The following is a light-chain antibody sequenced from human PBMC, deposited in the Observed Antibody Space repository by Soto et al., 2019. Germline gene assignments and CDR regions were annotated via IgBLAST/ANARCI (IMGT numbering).Light chain of an antibody. V-gene: IGKV3-20*01. Sequence: EIVLTQSPGTLSLSPGERATLSCRASQSVSSSYLAWYQQKPGQAPRLLIYGASSRATDIPDRFSGSGSGTDFSLTISRLEPEDFAVYYCQQYDSSPCTCGQGTKVEIK. CDR1: QSVSSSY. CDR2: GAS. CDR3: QQYDSSPCT. J-gene: IGKJ1*01.